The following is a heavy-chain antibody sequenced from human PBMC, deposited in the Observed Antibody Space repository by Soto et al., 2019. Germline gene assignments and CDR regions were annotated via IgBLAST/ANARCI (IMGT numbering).Heavy chain of an antibody. J-gene: IGHJ6*02. CDR1: GGSISSSNW. CDR3: ARVSGSYYYGMDV. V-gene: IGHV4-4*02. D-gene: IGHD1-26*01. CDR2: IYHSGST. Sequence: SETLSLTCTVSGGSISSSNWWSWVRQPPGKGLEWIGEIYHSGSTNYNPSLKSRVTISVDKSKNQFSLKLSSVTAADTAVYYCARVSGSYYYGMDVWGQGITVTAP.